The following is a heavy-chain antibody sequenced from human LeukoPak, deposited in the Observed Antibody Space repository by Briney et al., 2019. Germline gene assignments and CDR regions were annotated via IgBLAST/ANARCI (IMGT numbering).Heavy chain of an antibody. CDR2: ISAYNGNT. CDR3: ARGVGYSQGGSYYYYYMDV. J-gene: IGHJ6*03. V-gene: IGHV1-18*01. D-gene: IGHD2-15*01. CDR1: GYTFTSYA. Sequence: GASVKVSCKASGYTFTSYAMHWVRRAPGQGLEWMGWISAYNGNTNYAQKLQGRVTMTTDTSTSTAYMELRSLRSDDTAVYYCARGVGYSQGGSYYYYYMDVWGKGTTVTVSS.